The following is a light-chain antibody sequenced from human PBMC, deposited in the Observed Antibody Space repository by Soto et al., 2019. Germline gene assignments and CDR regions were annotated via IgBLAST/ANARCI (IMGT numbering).Light chain of an antibody. Sequence: DIQMTQSPSTLSASVGDRGTITCRASQTINTCLAWYQQKAGRAPNLLISDASTLEGGVPSRFSGGGSGTAFTMTISSLQPDDFATYYCQQYHSYSPWTFGQGTKVEFK. J-gene: IGKJ1*01. CDR3: QQYHSYSPWT. CDR2: DAS. V-gene: IGKV1-5*01. CDR1: QTINTC.